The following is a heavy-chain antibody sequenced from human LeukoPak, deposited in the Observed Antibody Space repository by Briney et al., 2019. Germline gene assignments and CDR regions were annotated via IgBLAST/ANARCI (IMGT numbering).Heavy chain of an antibody. CDR1: GFTFSTNA. Sequence: GGSLRLSCGASGFTFSTNAMSWVRQAPVKGLEWVSGISDGGGRTFYAESVKGRFTVSRDNSKNTLYLRMNSLRAEDTAIYYCTKNQILDDSGSWYAFWGQGTLVTVSS. CDR2: ISDGGGRT. V-gene: IGHV3-23*01. D-gene: IGHD6-13*01. CDR3: TKNQILDDSGSWYAF. J-gene: IGHJ4*02.